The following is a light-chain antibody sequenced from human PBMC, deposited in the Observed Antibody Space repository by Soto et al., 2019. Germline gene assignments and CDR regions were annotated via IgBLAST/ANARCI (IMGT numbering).Light chain of an antibody. Sequence: DIQMTQSPSSLSASVGDRVTITCQASQDISNSLNWYQQKPGKAPKLLIYDASNLETGVPSRFSGSGSGTDFTFTISSLQPEDIATYYCQQYDNRPITFGQGTRLEIK. CDR3: QQYDNRPIT. V-gene: IGKV1-33*01. CDR2: DAS. J-gene: IGKJ5*01. CDR1: QDISNS.